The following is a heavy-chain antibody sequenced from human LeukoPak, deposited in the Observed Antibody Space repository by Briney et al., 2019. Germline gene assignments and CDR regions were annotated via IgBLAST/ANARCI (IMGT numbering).Heavy chain of an antibody. D-gene: IGHD5-12*01. CDR3: ARGEYGGYDPWFDP. J-gene: IGHJ5*02. CDR2: IYKSGST. CDR1: GGSITSYY. Sequence: SGTLSLTCTVSGGSITSYYWSWIRQSPGKGLEWIGYIYKSGSTNYNPSLKSRVTISEDTSKNQFSLKLSSVTAADTAVYYCARGEYGGYDPWFDPWGQGTLVTVSS. V-gene: IGHV4-59*01.